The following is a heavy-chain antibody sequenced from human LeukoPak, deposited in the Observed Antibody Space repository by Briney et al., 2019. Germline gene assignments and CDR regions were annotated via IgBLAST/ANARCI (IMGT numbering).Heavy chain of an antibody. CDR3: AGGSGYYFFDN. D-gene: IGHD6-25*01. V-gene: IGHV1-2*02. J-gene: IGHJ4*02. CDR1: RNTFNGNY. CDR2: INPDSGGT. Sequence: ASVKVSCKSSRNTFNGNYMHWVRQTPGHGLEWMGWINPDSGGTNYARKFQDRVTMTRDTSIGTIYMSLRRLSSDDTAIYHCAGGSGYYFFDNWGQGTLLTV.